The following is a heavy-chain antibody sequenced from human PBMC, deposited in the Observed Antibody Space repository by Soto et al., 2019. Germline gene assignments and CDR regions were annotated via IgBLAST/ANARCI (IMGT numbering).Heavy chain of an antibody. D-gene: IGHD3-22*01. Sequence: SETLSLTCTVSGGSISSDDYYWSWIGQAPGRGLEWIGYIHSSGSIYYNPSLKSRATMSIDTAGNQFSLKVSSVTVADTAVYYCARDLDGLHDDTSGPFPRPGWGQGTLVTVSS. J-gene: IGHJ1*01. V-gene: IGHV4-30-4*01. CDR3: ARDLDGLHDDTSGPFPRPG. CDR1: GGSISSDDYY. CDR2: IHSSGSI.